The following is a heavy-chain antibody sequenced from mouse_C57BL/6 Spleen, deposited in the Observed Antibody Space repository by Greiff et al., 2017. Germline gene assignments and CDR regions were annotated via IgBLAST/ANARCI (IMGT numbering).Heavy chain of an antibody. CDR2: IYPGSGST. D-gene: IGHD1-1*01. CDR3: ARGHGSSWRFAY. J-gene: IGHJ3*01. V-gene: IGHV1-55*01. Sequence: QVQLKQPGAELVKPGASVKMSCKASGYTFTSYWITWVKQRPGQGLEWIGDIYPGSGSTNYNEKFKSKATLTVDTSSSTAYMQLSSLTSEDSAVYYCARGHGSSWRFAYWGQGTLVTVSA. CDR1: GYTFTSYW.